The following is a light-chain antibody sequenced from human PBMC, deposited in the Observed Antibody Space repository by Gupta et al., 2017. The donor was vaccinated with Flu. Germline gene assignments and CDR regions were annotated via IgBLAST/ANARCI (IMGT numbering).Light chain of an antibody. CDR2: KGS. Sequence: VTLGQPASISCRSSQSRVRSDGNTYLNSFQQRPGQSPRSLIYKGSNRESAVLDRISGSGSGTDFRLKIIGVEAQDVGIYYCSQGLHWAHSFGQATKLEIK. J-gene: IGKJ2*03. V-gene: IGKV2-30*02. CDR3: SQGLHWAHS. CDR1: QSRVRSDGNTY.